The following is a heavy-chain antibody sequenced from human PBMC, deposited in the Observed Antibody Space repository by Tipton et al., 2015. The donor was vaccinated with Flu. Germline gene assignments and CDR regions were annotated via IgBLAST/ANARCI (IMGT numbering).Heavy chain of an antibody. V-gene: IGHV4-59*12. J-gene: IGHJ1*01. D-gene: IGHD6-19*01. Sequence: LRLSCTVSGASISSYYWSWIRQPPGKGLEWIGCIYSSGSTYYNPSLKSRVTISLDTSKNQFSLKLSSVTAADTAVYYCAREKDSSGSEYFQHWGQGTLVTVSS. CDR3: AREKDSSGSEYFQH. CDR2: IYSSGST. CDR1: GASISSYY.